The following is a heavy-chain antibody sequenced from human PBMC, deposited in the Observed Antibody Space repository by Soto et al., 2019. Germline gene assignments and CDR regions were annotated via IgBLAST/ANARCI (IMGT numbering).Heavy chain of an antibody. Sequence: QVQLVESGGGVVQPGRSLRLSCAASGFTFSSYGMHWVRQAPGKGLEWVAVIWYDGSSKYYADSVKGRCTISRDNSKNTLYLQMNSLGAEDTALYYCARDLRGITIFSLHYYCSNMDVWGQGTTVTVSS. CDR3: ARDLRGITIFSLHYYCSNMDV. D-gene: IGHD3-3*01. CDR2: IWYDGSSK. J-gene: IGHJ6*02. CDR1: GFTFSSYG. V-gene: IGHV3-33*01.